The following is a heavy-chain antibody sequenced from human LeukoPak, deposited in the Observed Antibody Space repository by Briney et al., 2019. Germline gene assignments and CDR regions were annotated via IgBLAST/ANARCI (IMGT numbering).Heavy chain of an antibody. V-gene: IGHV1-69*13. D-gene: IGHD2-21*01. CDR3: AACGGDCYPAYAFDI. Sequence: SVKVSCKASGYTFTSYDINWVRQAPGQGLEWMGGIIPIFGTANYAQKFQGRVTITADESTSTAYMELSSLRSEDTAVYYCAACGGDCYPAYAFDIWGQGTMVTVSS. CDR1: GYTFTSYD. J-gene: IGHJ3*02. CDR2: IIPIFGTA.